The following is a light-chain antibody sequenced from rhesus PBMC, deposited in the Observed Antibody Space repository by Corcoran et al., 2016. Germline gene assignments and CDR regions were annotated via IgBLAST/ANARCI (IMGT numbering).Light chain of an antibody. CDR2: DAS. CDR1: QGISSY. CDR3: QQYNSAPLT. Sequence: DIQMTQSPSSLSASVGDTVTITCRASQGISSYLAWYQQKPGKAPKPRIYDASNLESGCPSRFSGSGSVTEFTLTISSLQPEEFATYYCQQYNSAPLTFGGGTKVEIK. J-gene: IGKJ4*01. V-gene: IGKV1-37*01.